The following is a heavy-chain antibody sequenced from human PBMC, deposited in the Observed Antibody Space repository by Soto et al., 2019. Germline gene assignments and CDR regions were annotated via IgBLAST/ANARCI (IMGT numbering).Heavy chain of an antibody. J-gene: IGHJ6*02. CDR2: INPNSGGT. CDR3: GRANSSGRKTSYYYYYGMDV. D-gene: IGHD6-19*01. V-gene: IGHV1-2*04. CDR1: GYTFTGYY. Sequence: ASVKVSCKASGYTFTGYYMHWVRQAPGQGLERMGWINPNSGGTNYAQKFQGWVTMTRDTSISTAYMELSRLRSDDTAVYYCGRANSSGRKTSYYYYYGMDVWGQGTTVTVSS.